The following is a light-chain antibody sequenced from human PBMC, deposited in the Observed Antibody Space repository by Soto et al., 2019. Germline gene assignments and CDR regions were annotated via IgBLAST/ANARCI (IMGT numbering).Light chain of an antibody. CDR2: GAS. V-gene: IGKV3-20*01. J-gene: IGKJ3*01. CDR3: QQYGASPFT. Sequence: VLTQSPAPLSLSPGERATLSCRASRHAYINALAWYQQKPGRTPTLLIFGASTRATDIPDRFSGTGSGTDFSLTINGVEPEDSSVYYCQQYGASPFTFGPGTRVEI. CDR1: RHAYINA.